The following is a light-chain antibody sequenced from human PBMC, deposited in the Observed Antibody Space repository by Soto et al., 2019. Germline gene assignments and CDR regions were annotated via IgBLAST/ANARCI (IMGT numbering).Light chain of an antibody. CDR1: QGISNS. J-gene: IGKJ1*01. Sequence: AIQLTQSPSSLSASVGDRVTFTCRASQGISNSLAWYQQKPGKPPKLLIYDASSLESGVPSRFSGSGSGTGFTLTISSLQPDDFATYYCQQYNSYSTFGQGTKVDIK. CDR2: DAS. V-gene: IGKV1-13*02. CDR3: QQYNSYST.